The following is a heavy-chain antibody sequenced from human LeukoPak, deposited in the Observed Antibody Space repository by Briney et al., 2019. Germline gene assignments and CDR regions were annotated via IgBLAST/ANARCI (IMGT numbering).Heavy chain of an antibody. D-gene: IGHD6-19*01. Sequence: GESLKISCKGSGYSFTSYWIGWVRQMPGKGLEWMGIIYPGDSDIRYSPSLQGQVTISADKSISTAYLQWSSLKASDTAMYYCATYPGYSSGWYGNWFDPWGQGTLVTVSS. CDR3: ATYPGYSSGWYGNWFDP. CDR2: IYPGDSDI. CDR1: GYSFTSYW. J-gene: IGHJ5*02. V-gene: IGHV5-51*01.